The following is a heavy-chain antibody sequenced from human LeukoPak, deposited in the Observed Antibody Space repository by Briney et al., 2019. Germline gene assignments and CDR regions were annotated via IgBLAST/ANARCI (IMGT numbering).Heavy chain of an antibody. CDR1: GGTFSSYA. Sequence: SVKVSCKASGGTFSSYAISWVRQAPGQGLEWMGGIIPIFGTANYAQKFQGRVTITTDESTSTAYMELSSLRSEDTAVYYCASYIVVGGWFDPWGQGTLVTVFS. CDR2: IIPIFGTA. CDR3: ASYIVVGGWFDP. D-gene: IGHD2-15*01. V-gene: IGHV1-69*05. J-gene: IGHJ5*02.